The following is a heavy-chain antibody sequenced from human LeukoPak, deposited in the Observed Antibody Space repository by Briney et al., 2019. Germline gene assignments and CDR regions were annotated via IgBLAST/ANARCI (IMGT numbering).Heavy chain of an antibody. V-gene: IGHV3-21*01. CDR3: ARWSSYGGYGVDY. Sequence: PGGSLRLSCAASGFTFSSYSMNWVRQAPGKGLEWVSSISSSSSYIYYADSVKGRFTISRDNAKNSLYLQMNSLRAEDTAVYYCARWSSYGGYGVDYWGQGTLVTVSS. J-gene: IGHJ4*02. CDR2: ISSSSSYI. CDR1: GFTFSSYS. D-gene: IGHD5-12*01.